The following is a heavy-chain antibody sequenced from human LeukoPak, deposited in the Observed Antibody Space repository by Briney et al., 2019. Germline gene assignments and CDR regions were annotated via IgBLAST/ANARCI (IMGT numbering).Heavy chain of an antibody. V-gene: IGHV3-15*01. CDR1: GFTFSNAW. J-gene: IGHJ4*02. CDR2: IKSKTDGGTT. D-gene: IGHD1-7*01. CDR3: TTDVQWNYLYYCDY. Sequence: PRGSLRLSCAASGFTFSNAWMSWVRLAPGKGLEWVGRIKSKTDGGTTDYAAHVKGRFTISRDDSKNTLYLQMNSLKTEDTAVYYCTTDVQWNYLYYCDYWGQGTLVTVSS.